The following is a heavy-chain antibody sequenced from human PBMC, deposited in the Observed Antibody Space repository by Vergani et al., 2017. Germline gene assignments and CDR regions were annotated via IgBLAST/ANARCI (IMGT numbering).Heavy chain of an antibody. CDR1: GFTVSSNY. V-gene: IGHV3-53*01. D-gene: IGHD5-24*01. CDR3: ARRVEMAGSDAFDI. J-gene: IGHJ3*02. Sequence: EVQLVESGGGLIQPGGSLRLSCAASGFTVSSNYMSWVRQAPGKGLEWVSVIYSGGSTYYADSVKGRFTISRDNAKNSLYLQMNSLRAEDTAVYYCARRVEMAGSDAFDIWGQGTMVTVSS. CDR2: IYSGGST.